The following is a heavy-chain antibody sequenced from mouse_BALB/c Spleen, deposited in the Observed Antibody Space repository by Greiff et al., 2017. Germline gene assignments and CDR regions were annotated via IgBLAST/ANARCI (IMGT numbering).Heavy chain of an antibody. CDR3: ARQGDGKMDY. CDR1: GFTFSSYG. D-gene: IGHD2-1*01. J-gene: IGHJ4*01. Sequence: DVMLVESGGDLVKPGGSLKLSCAASGFTFSSYGMSWVRQTPDKRLEWVATISSGGSYTYYPDSVKGRFTISRDNAKNTLYLQMSSLKSEDTAMYYCARQGDGKMDYWGQGTSVTVSS. V-gene: IGHV5-6*02. CDR2: ISSGGSYT.